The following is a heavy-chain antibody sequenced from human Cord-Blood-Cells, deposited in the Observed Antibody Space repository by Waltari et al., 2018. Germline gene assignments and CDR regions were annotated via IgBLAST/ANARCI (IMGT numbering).Heavy chain of an antibody. J-gene: IGHJ6*02. CDR2: IYSGGST. CDR3: ARAVGTYSSSSWYYYYGMDV. Sequence: EVQLVETGGGLIQPGGSLRLSCAASGFTVSSNYMSWVRQAPGKGLEWVSVIYSGGSTYYADSVKGRFTISRDNSKNTLYLQMNSLRAEDTAVYYCARAVGTYSSSSWYYYYGMDVWGQGTTVTVSS. CDR1: GFTVSSNY. D-gene: IGHD6-6*01. V-gene: IGHV3-53*02.